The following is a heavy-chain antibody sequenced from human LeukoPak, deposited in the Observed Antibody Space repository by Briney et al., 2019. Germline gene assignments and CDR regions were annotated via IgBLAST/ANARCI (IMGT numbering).Heavy chain of an antibody. Sequence: SETLSLTCAVFGGSISSGGYSYNWIRQPPGKGLEWIGYVYNSGSTSYNPSLKSRVTMSVDTPKNQFSLKLNFATAADTAVYYCARGWGPAYCGGDCHRHFDYWGQGALVTVSS. CDR1: GGSISSGGYS. CDR2: VYNSGST. V-gene: IGHV4-30-4*07. J-gene: IGHJ4*02. D-gene: IGHD2-21*02. CDR3: ARGWGPAYCGGDCHRHFDY.